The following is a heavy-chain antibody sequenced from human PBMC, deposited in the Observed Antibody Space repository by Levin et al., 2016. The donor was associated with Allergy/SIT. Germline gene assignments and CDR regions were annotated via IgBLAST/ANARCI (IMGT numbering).Heavy chain of an antibody. J-gene: IGHJ6*02. V-gene: IGHV3-48*03. Sequence: GESLKISCAASGFTFSSYEMNWVRQAPGKGLEWVSYISGSGSTIYYADSMKGRFTISRDNAKNSLYLQMNSLRAEDTAVYYCARDLRRSGYSSYYYYYGMDVWGQGTTVTVSS. D-gene: IGHD3-22*01. CDR2: ISGSGSTI. CDR3: ARDLRRSGYSSYYYYYGMDV. CDR1: GFTFSSYE.